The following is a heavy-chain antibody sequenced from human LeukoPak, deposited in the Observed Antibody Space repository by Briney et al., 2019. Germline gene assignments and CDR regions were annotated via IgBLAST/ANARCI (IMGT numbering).Heavy chain of an antibody. V-gene: IGHV4-59*01. D-gene: IGHD5-24*01. CDR2: VYYDGNN. CDR1: GGSMSTYY. Sequence: SETLSLTCTVSGGSMSTYYWSWIRQPPGKGLEWIGYVYYDGNNDYNPSLKSRVTTSIDTSKKQFSLKLTSVTAADTAVYYCARVKDDNNYDRAFDIWGQGTLVTVSS. J-gene: IGHJ4*02. CDR3: ARVKDDNNYDRAFDI.